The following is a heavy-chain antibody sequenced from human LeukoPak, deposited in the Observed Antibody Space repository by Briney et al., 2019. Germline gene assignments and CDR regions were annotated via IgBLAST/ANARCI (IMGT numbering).Heavy chain of an antibody. V-gene: IGHV4-34*01. CDR1: GGSFSGYY. CDR3: ARGGIEYSGSYYEDY. J-gene: IGHJ4*02. D-gene: IGHD1-26*01. CDR2: INHSGST. Sequence: SETLSLTCAVYGGSFSGYYWSWIRQPPGEGLEWIGEINHSGSTNYNPSLKSRVTISVDTSKNQFSLKLSSVTAADTAVYYCARGGIEYSGSYYEDYWGQGTLVTVSS.